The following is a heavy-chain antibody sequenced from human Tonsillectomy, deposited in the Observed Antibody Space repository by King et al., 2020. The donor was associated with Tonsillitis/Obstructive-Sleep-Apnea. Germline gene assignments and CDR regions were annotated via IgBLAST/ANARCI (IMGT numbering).Heavy chain of an antibody. J-gene: IGHJ4*02. CDR2: ISISGSTR. CDR1: GFTFSSFE. CDR3: ARMETSGYYFDS. V-gene: IGHV3-48*03. D-gene: IGHD3-22*01. Sequence: VQLVESGGGLIQPGGSLRLSCEASGFTFSSFEMNWVRQAPGKGLEWLSYISISGSTRFYADSVKGRFTISRDNAKNALFPQMSSLRAEDTAVYYCARMETSGYYFDSWGQGALVTVSS.